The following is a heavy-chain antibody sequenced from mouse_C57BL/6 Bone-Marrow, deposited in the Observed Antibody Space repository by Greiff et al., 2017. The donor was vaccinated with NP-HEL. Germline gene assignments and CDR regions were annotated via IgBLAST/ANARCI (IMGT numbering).Heavy chain of an antibody. Sequence: VQLQESGAELVRPGASVKLSCKASGYTFTDYYINWVKQRPGQGLEWIARIYPGSGNTYYNEKFKGKATLTAEKSSSTAYMQLSSLTSEDSAVYFCARWGWDAFDYWGQGTTLTVSS. CDR2: IYPGSGNT. D-gene: IGHD4-1*01. CDR1: GYTFTDYY. V-gene: IGHV1-76*01. J-gene: IGHJ2*01. CDR3: ARWGWDAFDY.